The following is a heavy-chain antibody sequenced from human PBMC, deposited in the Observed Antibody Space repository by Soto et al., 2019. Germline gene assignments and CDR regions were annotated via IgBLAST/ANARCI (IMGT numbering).Heavy chain of an antibody. CDR2: ISGSGDST. CDR1: GIAFSSYA. V-gene: IGHV3-23*01. CDR3: ARPYYASGSPYYGLDV. Sequence: EVQLLESGGGLVQPGGSLRLSCAASGIAFSSYAMSWVRQAPGKGLEWVSAISGSGDSTYYADSVKGRFTISRDSSKNTLYLQMNSLRVDDTAVYYCARPYYASGSPYYGLDVWGQGTTVTISS. J-gene: IGHJ6*02. D-gene: IGHD3-10*01.